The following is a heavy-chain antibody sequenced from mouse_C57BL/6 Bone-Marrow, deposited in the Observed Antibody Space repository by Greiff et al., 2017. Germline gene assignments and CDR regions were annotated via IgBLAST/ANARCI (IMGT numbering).Heavy chain of an antibody. V-gene: IGHV5-4*01. CDR2: ISDGGSYT. CDR1: GFTFSSYA. CDR3: ARERATGKDY. J-gene: IGHJ2*01. D-gene: IGHD4-1*02. Sequence: EVKVVESGGGLVKPGGSLKLSCAASGFTFSSYAMSWVRQTPEKRLEWVATISDGGSYTYYPDNVKGRFTISRDNAKNNLYLQMSHLKSEDTAMYYCARERATGKDYWGQGTTLTVSS.